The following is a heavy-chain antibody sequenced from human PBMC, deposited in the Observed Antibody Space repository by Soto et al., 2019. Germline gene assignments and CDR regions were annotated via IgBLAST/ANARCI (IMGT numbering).Heavy chain of an antibody. D-gene: IGHD4-17*01. J-gene: IGHJ4*02. CDR2: ISGSGDSA. Sequence: EVQLLESGGGLVQPGGSLRLSCVVSGFSFSDYAMSWVRQAPGKGLEWVSGISGSGDSAYYADSVKGRFIISRDNSRTTLYRQMNSLRVEDTAVYYCARNSGTAVTTSRVFHYWGQGTLVTVSS. CDR3: ARNSGTAVTTSRVFHY. CDR1: GFSFSDYA. V-gene: IGHV3-23*01.